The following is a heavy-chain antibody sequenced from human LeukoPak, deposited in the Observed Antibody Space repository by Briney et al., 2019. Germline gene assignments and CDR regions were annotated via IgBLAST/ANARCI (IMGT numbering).Heavy chain of an antibody. V-gene: IGHV1-69*13. J-gene: IGHJ4*02. CDR1: GGTFSSYA. Sequence: ASVKVSCKACGGTFSSYAISWVRQAPGQGLEWMGGIIPIFGTANYAQKFQGRVTITADESTSTAYMELSSLRSEDTAVYYCASWDTAMLHFDYWGQGTLVTVSS. D-gene: IGHD5-18*01. CDR3: ASWDTAMLHFDY. CDR2: IIPIFGTA.